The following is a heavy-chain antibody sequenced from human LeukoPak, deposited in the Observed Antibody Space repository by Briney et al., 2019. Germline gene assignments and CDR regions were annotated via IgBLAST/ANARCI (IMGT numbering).Heavy chain of an antibody. Sequence: PSETLSLTCAVYGGSFSGYYWSWIRQPPGKGLQWIGEINHSGSTNYNPSLKSRVTISVDTSKNQFSLKLSSVTAADTAVYYCARRAARKTAARYYMDVWGKGTMVTVSS. D-gene: IGHD1-14*01. CDR3: ARRAARKTAARYYMDV. CDR2: INHSGST. V-gene: IGHV4-34*01. CDR1: GGSFSGYY. J-gene: IGHJ6*03.